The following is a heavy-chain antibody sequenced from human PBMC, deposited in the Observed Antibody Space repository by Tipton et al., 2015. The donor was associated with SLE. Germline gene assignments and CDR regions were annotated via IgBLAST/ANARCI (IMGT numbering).Heavy chain of an antibody. J-gene: IGHJ4*02. V-gene: IGHV4-39*07. CDR2: INTGGGT. CDR1: GGSITSSSYF. Sequence: TLSLTCTVSGGSITSSSYFWGWIRQSPGKGLEWIGNINTGGGTYRNPSLMSRVTISVDTSKTQFSLIVTSVTAADTAVYYCARGGGGYTHLHNDYWGQGTLVAVSS. D-gene: IGHD2-2*02. CDR3: ARGGGGYTHLHNDY.